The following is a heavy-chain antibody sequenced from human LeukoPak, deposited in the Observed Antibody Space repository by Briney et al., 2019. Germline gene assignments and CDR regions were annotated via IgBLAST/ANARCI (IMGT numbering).Heavy chain of an antibody. CDR1: GFTFSSCS. V-gene: IGHV3-48*02. CDR2: ISTSSNTI. J-gene: IGHJ4*02. Sequence: GGSLRLSCAASGFTFSSCSMNWVRQAPGKGLEWVSFISTSSNTIYYADSVKGRFTISRDNAKNSLYLQMNSLRDEDTAVYYCAKSEGSSSARRFDYWGQGTLATVSS. D-gene: IGHD6-19*01. CDR3: AKSEGSSSARRFDY.